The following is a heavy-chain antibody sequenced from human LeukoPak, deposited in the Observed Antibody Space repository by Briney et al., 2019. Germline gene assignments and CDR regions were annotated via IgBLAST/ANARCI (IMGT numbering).Heavy chain of an antibody. Sequence: GGSLRLSCAASGFTFSIYAMGWVRQAPGKGLEWVSAISGSGGTTYYADSVKGRFTVSRDNSMNTLYLQVNSLRAEDTAVYYCARGQGGVMITFGGVIVFDYWGQGTLVPVSS. J-gene: IGHJ4*02. V-gene: IGHV3-23*01. D-gene: IGHD3-16*02. CDR2: ISGSGGTT. CDR1: GFTFSIYA. CDR3: ARGQGGVMITFGGVIVFDY.